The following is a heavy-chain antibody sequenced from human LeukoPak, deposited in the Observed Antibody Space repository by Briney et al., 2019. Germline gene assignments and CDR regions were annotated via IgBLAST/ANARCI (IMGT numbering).Heavy chain of an antibody. V-gene: IGHV4-39*07. D-gene: IGHD3-10*01. CDR2: IYTSGST. J-gene: IGHJ4*02. Sequence: PSETLSLTCTVSGDSISTSNSYWGWIRQPPGKGLEWIGRIYTSGSTNYNPSLKSRVTMSVDTSKNQFSLKLSSVTAADTAVYYCARDQGGSGSYHGDYFDYWGQGTLVTVSS. CDR1: GDSISTSNSY. CDR3: ARDQGGSGSYHGDYFDY.